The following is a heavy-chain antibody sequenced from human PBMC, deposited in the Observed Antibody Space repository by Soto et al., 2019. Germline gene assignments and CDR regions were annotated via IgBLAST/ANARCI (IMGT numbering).Heavy chain of an antibody. Sequence: LGESLKISCKGSGYSFTSYWISWVRQMPGKGLEWMGRIDPSDSYTNYSPSFQGHVTISADKSISTAYLQWSSLKASDTAMYYCARRTPQNYYYGMDVRRQGTTVTVSS. CDR3: ARRTPQNYYYGMDV. CDR2: IDPSDSYT. V-gene: IGHV5-10-1*01. CDR1: GYSFTSYW. J-gene: IGHJ6*02.